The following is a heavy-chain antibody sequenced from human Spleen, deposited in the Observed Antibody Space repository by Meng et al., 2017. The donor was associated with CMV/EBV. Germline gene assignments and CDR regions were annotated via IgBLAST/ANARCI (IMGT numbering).Heavy chain of an antibody. V-gene: IGHV3-13*01. J-gene: IGHJ6*02. Sequence: GGSLRLSCAASGFTFSTHDIHWVRQVTGKGLEWVSPLGFAGDTDYPDSVKGRLIISRENAKNSMDLQMNRLRVGDTAVYYCARDLSRRSSSWFREGAYCYYGMDVWGQGTTVTVSS. CDR2: LGFAGDT. D-gene: IGHD6-13*01. CDR1: GFTFSTHD. CDR3: ARDLSRRSSSWFREGAYCYYGMDV.